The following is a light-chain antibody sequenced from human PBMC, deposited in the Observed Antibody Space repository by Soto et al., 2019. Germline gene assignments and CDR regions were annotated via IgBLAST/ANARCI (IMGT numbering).Light chain of an antibody. CDR1: DSNIGAGYD. Sequence: QSVLTQPPSVSGAPGQRVTISCTGGDSNIGAGYDVHWYQQLPGTAPKLLIYGNTNRPSGVPDRFSGSKSGASASLAITGLQAEDEADYYCQSYDSSLSGSKVFGTGTKVTVL. CDR2: GNT. J-gene: IGLJ1*01. V-gene: IGLV1-40*01. CDR3: QSYDSSLSGSKV.